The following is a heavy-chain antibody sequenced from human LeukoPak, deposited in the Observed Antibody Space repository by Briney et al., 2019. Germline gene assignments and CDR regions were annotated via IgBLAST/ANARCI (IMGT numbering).Heavy chain of an antibody. CDR1: GFTVSSNY. D-gene: IGHD3-10*01. Sequence: GGSLRLSCAASGFTVSSNYMSWVRQAPGKGLEWVSVIYSGGSTYYADSVKGRFTISRDNSKNTLYLQMNSLRAEDTAVYYCARGITMVRGPNFFDYWGQGTLVTVS. CDR2: IYSGGST. J-gene: IGHJ4*02. V-gene: IGHV3-53*01. CDR3: ARGITMVRGPNFFDY.